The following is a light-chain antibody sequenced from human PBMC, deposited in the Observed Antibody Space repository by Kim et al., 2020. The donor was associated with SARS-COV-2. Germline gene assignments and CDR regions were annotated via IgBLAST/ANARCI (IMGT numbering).Light chain of an antibody. Sequence: SYELTQPLSVSVALGQTARITCGGNNIGSKNMHWYQQKPGQAPVLVIYRDSNRPSGIPERFSGSNSGNTATLTISRAQAGDEADYYCQVWDSSTGVFGGGTQLTVL. CDR2: RDS. J-gene: IGLJ3*02. V-gene: IGLV3-9*01. CDR3: QVWDSSTGV. CDR1: NIGSKN.